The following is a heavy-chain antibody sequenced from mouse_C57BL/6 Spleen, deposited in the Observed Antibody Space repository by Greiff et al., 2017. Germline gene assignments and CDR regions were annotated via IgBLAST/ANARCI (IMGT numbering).Heavy chain of an antibody. J-gene: IGHJ3*01. Sequence: VQLQQSGAELVRPGASVTLSCKASGYTFTDYEMHWVKQTPVHGLEWIGAIDPETGGTAYNQKFKGKAILTADKSSSTAYMELRSLTSEDSAVYYCTRATVVGGAWFAYWGQGTLVTVSA. CDR1: GYTFTDYE. CDR2: IDPETGGT. V-gene: IGHV1-15*01. CDR3: TRATVVGGAWFAY. D-gene: IGHD1-1*01.